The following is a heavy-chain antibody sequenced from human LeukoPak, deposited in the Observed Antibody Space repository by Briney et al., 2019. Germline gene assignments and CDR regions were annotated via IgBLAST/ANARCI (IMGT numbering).Heavy chain of an antibody. D-gene: IGHD2-2*01. CDR1: GFTFSSYG. V-gene: IGHV3-30*02. CDR3: AKESNGYCSSTSCLRPFDY. CDR2: IRYDGSNK. Sequence: GGSLRLSCAASGFTFSSYGMHWVRQAPGKGLDWVAFIRYDGSNKYYADSVKGRFTISRDNSKNTLYLQMNSLRAEDTAVYYCAKESNGYCSSTSCLRPFDYWGQGTLVTVSS. J-gene: IGHJ4*02.